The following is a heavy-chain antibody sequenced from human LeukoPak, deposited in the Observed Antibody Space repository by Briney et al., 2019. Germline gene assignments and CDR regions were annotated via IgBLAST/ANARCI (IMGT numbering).Heavy chain of an antibody. J-gene: IGHJ4*02. D-gene: IGHD6-13*01. CDR1: GGSISSYY. CDR2: IYTSGST. CDR3: ARDSYSSSWYGPWDY. Sequence: SETLSLTCTVSGGSISSYYWSWIRQPAGKGLEWIGRIYTSGSTNYNPSLKSRVTMSVDTSKNQFSLKLSSVTAADTAVYYCARDSYSSSWYGPWDYWGQGTLVTVSS. V-gene: IGHV4-4*07.